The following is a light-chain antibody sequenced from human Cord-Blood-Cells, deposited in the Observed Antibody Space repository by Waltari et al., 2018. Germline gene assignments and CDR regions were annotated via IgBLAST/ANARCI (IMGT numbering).Light chain of an antibody. J-gene: IGKJ5*01. V-gene: IGKV3-11*01. CDR1: QSVSSY. CDR2: DAS. Sequence: EIVLTQSPATLSLSPGERATLSCRASQSVSSYLAWYQQKPGQAPRLLIYDASNRATGIPARLSGVGSGTDFPPTISSLGPEDFAVYYCQQRSNWPPTFGQGTRLEIK. CDR3: QQRSNWPPT.